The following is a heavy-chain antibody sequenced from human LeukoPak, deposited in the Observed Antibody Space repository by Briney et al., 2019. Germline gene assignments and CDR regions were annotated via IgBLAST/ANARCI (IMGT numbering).Heavy chain of an antibody. Sequence: GASVKVSCKASGYTFIGYYMHWVRQAPGQGLEWMGWINPNSGGTNYAQKFQGWVTMTRDTSISTAYMELSRLRSDDTAVYYCAREYCSSTSCYAVAFDIWGQGTLVTVSS. CDR3: AREYCSSTSCYAVAFDI. D-gene: IGHD2-2*01. CDR1: GYTFIGYY. J-gene: IGHJ3*02. V-gene: IGHV1-2*04. CDR2: INPNSGGT.